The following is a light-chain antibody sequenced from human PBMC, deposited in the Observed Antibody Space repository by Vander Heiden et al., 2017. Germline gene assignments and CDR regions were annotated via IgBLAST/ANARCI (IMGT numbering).Light chain of an antibody. Sequence: YELIQPLSVSVALGQTARITCGGNNIGSKNVHWYQQKPGQAPVLVIYRDSNRPSGIPERFSGSNSGNTATLTISRAQAGDEADYYCQVWDINTALYVFGTGTKVTVL. J-gene: IGLJ1*01. CDR3: QVWDINTALYV. V-gene: IGLV3-9*01. CDR2: RDS. CDR1: NIGSKN.